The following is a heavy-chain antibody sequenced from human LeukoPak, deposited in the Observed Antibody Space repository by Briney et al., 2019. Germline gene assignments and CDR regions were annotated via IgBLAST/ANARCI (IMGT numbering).Heavy chain of an antibody. J-gene: IGHJ6*04. V-gene: IGHV1-2*02. CDR3: AELGITMIGGV. CDR1: GYTFTGYY. CDR2: INPNSGDT. D-gene: IGHD3-10*02. Sequence: VASVKVSCKASGYTFTGYYMHWVRQAPGQGLEWMGWINPNSGDTNYAQKFQGRVTMIRDTSISTAYMELSRLRSDDTAVYYCAELGITMIGGVWGKGTTVTISS.